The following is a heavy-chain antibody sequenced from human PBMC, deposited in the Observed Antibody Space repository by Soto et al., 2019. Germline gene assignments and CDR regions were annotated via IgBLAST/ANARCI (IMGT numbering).Heavy chain of an antibody. V-gene: IGHV1-69*01. CDR1: GVSFNNNG. CDR2: VSPPFRTS. D-gene: IGHD3-10*01. J-gene: IGHJ6*02. CDR3: ARVLYYGSGSYSPYGMDV. Sequence: QVQLVQSGAEVKKPGSSVKVSCKTSGVSFNNNGIGWVRQAPGHGLEGMGGVSPPFRTSNYARTFQGRISITADAFTGTVNMELSSLTSEDTAQYYCARVLYYGSGSYSPYGMDVWGQGTTVTVSS.